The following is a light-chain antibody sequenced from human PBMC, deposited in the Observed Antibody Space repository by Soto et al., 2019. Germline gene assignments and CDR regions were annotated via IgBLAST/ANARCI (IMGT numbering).Light chain of an antibody. V-gene: IGKV3-20*01. CDR3: EQYDKPIT. CDR2: GAS. CDR1: QSVSSSY. Sequence: EIVLTQSPGTLSLFPGGRATLSLRASQSVSSSYLAWYKQKPGQAPRVLIYGASSRATGIPDRFSGSGSGTDFTLTIKRLEPEDFAVYYCEQYDKPITFGGGTKVDIK. J-gene: IGKJ4*01.